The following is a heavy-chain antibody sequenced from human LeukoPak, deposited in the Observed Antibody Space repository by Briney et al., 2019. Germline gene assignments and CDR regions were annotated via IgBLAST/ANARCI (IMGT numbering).Heavy chain of an antibody. D-gene: IGHD3-10*01. Sequence: PGGSLRLSCAASGFTFSSYEMNWVRQAPGKGLEWVSYISSSGSTIYYADSVKGRFTISRDNAKNSLYLQMNSLRAEDTAVYYCAKGPPYYYGSGSSYYFDYWGQGTLVTVSS. CDR1: GFTFSSYE. V-gene: IGHV3-48*03. CDR2: ISSSGSTI. CDR3: AKGPPYYYGSGSSYYFDY. J-gene: IGHJ4*02.